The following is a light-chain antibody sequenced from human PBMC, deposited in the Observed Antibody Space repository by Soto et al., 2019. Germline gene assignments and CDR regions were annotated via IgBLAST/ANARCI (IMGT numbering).Light chain of an antibody. CDR1: QSVSSN. J-gene: IGKJ1*01. V-gene: IGKV3-15*01. CDR3: QQRSNWPRT. Sequence: EIVMTQSPATLSVSPGETATLSCRASQSVSSNLAWYQQKPGQAPSLLIYGASTRATDIPPRFSGSGSGTEFTLTITSLQSEDFAVYYCQQRSNWPRTFGQGTKVDIK. CDR2: GAS.